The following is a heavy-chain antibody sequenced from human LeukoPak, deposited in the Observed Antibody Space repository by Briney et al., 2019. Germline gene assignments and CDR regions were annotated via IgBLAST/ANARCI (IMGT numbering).Heavy chain of an antibody. CDR1: GYTFTSYG. CDR3: ARDLLSVYSSGYAPFDY. Sequence: ASVKVSCKASGYTFTSYGISWVRQAPGQGLEWMGWISAYNDNTNYAQKLQGRVTMTTDTSTSTAYMELRSLRSDDTAVYYCARDLLSVYSSGYAPFDYWGQGTLVTVSS. J-gene: IGHJ4*02. D-gene: IGHD3-22*01. V-gene: IGHV1-18*01. CDR2: ISAYNDNT.